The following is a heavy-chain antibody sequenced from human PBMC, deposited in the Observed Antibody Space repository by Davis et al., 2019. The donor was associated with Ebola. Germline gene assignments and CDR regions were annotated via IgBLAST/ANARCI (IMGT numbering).Heavy chain of an antibody. Sequence: GESLKISCAASGFTVSSNYMSWVRQAPGKGLEWVSVIYSGGSTYYADSVKGRFTISRDNSKNTLYLQMNSLRAEDTAVYYCARDPTVFDYWGQGTLVTVSS. CDR1: GFTVSSNY. CDR3: ARDPTVFDY. CDR2: IYSGGST. J-gene: IGHJ4*02. V-gene: IGHV3-66*01.